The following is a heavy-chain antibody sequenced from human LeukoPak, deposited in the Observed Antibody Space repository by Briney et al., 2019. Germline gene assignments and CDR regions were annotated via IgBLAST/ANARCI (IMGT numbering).Heavy chain of an antibody. CDR2: IYYSGYT. CDR3: AKHYMGSSYNRGLDY. CDR1: GGSISSSTYY. D-gene: IGHD3-10*01. V-gene: IGHV4-39*01. J-gene: IGHJ4*02. Sequence: KPSETLSLTCTVSGGSISSSTYYWGWIRQPPGKGLEWIGSIYYSGYTYYNPSLESRVTISVDTSKNQCSLKLSSVTAADTAIYYCAKHYMGSSYNRGLDYWGQGTLVTVSS.